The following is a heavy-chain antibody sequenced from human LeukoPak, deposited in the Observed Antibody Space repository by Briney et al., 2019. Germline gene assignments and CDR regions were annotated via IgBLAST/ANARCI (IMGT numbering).Heavy chain of an antibody. CDR3: AKLELERDAFDI. Sequence: PGGSLRLSCAASGFTFSSYSMNWVRQAPGKGLEWVSSISSSSSYIYYADSVKGRFTISRGNSKNTLYLQMNSLRAEDTAVYYCAKLELERDAFDIWGQGTMVTVSS. V-gene: IGHV3-21*04. D-gene: IGHD1-1*01. CDR1: GFTFSSYS. J-gene: IGHJ3*02. CDR2: ISSSSSYI.